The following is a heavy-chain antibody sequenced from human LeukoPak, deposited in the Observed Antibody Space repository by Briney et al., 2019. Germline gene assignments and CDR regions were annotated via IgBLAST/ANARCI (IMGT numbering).Heavy chain of an antibody. V-gene: IGHV4-34*01. D-gene: IGHD6-13*01. CDR1: GGSFSGYY. CDR3: ARGVSGAAAGIFGVNYYYYMDV. CDR2: INHSGST. J-gene: IGHJ6*03. Sequence: PSETLSLTCTVYGGSFSGYYWSWIRQPPGKGLEWIGEINHSGSTNYNPSLKSRVTISVDTSKNQFSLKLSSVTAADTAVYYCARGVSGAAAGIFGVNYYYYMDVWGKGTTVTISS.